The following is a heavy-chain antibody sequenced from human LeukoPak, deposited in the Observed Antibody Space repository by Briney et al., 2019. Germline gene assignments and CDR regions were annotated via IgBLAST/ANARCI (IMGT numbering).Heavy chain of an antibody. CDR3: ARAGLGYCSSTSCRNWFDP. CDR1: GYTFTSYY. V-gene: IGHV1-46*01. J-gene: IGHJ5*02. CDR2: INPSGGST. D-gene: IGHD2-2*01. Sequence: ASVKVSCKASGYTFTSYYMHWVRQAPGQGLEWMGIINPSGGSTSYAQKFQGRVTMTRGMSTSTVYMELSSLRSEDTAVYYCARAGLGYCSSTSCRNWFDPWGQGTLVTVSS.